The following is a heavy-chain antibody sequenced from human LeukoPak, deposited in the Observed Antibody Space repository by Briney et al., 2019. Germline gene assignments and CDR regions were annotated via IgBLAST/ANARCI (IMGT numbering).Heavy chain of an antibody. CDR2: ITPNSDGT. CDR3: ARRAIQSGAYYFDY. Sequence: ASVKVSCKASGYTFTGYYIQWVRQAPGQGLEWMGWITPNSDGTNYAQKFQGRVTMTCDTSIRTVYMELSRLTSDDTAVYYCARRAIQSGAYYFDYWGQGTLVTVSS. CDR1: GYTFTGYY. D-gene: IGHD3-10*01. J-gene: IGHJ4*02. V-gene: IGHV1-2*02.